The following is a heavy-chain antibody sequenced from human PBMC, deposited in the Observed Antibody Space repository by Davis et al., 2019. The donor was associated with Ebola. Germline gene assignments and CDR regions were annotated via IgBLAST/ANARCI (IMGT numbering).Heavy chain of an antibody. CDR3: ARGPGKYSYYYGMDV. CDR2: INAGNGNT. D-gene: IGHD2/OR15-2a*01. Sequence: AASVKVSCKASGYTFTSYAMHLVRQAPGQRLEWMGWINAGNGNTKYSQKFRGRVTITRDTSASTAYMELCSLRFEDTAVYYCARGPGKYSYYYGMDVWSQGTTVTVSS. V-gene: IGHV1-3*01. CDR1: GYTFTSYA. J-gene: IGHJ6*02.